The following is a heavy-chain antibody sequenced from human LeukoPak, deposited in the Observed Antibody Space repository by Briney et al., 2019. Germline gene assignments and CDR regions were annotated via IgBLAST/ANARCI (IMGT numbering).Heavy chain of an antibody. CDR3: AREGGWSRWGYFDY. J-gene: IGHJ4*02. CDR1: GGSISSYY. Sequence: PSETLSLTCTVSGGSISSYYWSWLRQPPGKGLEWIGYIYYSGSTNYNPSLKSRVTISVDTSKNQFSLKLSSVTAADTAVYYCAREGGWSRWGYFDYWGQGTLVTVSS. CDR2: IYYSGST. D-gene: IGHD6-19*01. V-gene: IGHV4-59*01.